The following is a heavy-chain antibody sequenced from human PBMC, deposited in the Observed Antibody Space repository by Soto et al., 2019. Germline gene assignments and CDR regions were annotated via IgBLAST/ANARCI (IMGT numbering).Heavy chain of an antibody. CDR3: ARKNGVLDAFDI. J-gene: IGHJ3*02. CDR2: IYYSGST. Sequence: SENLSLTCAVSGYSISSSNWWGWIRQPPGKGLEWIGYIYYSGSTYYNPSLKSRVTMSVDTSKNQFSLKLSSVTAVDTAVYYCARKNGVLDAFDIWGQGTMVTVSS. CDR1: GYSISSSNW. D-gene: IGHD4-17*01. V-gene: IGHV4-28*01.